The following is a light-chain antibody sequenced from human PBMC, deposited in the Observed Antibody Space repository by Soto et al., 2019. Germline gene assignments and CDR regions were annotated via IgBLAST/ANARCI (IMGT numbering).Light chain of an antibody. CDR2: SAS. J-gene: IGKJ2*01. CDR1: QDISNY. CDR3: QQSDSAPYT. Sequence: DIQMTQSPSSLSASVGDRVTMTCRASQDISNYLVWYQQQPGKVPKLLIYSASTLHSGIPSRFSGSGSGTDFTLTISSLQPEDFARYYCQQSDSAPYTFGQGTNLEIK. V-gene: IGKV1-27*01.